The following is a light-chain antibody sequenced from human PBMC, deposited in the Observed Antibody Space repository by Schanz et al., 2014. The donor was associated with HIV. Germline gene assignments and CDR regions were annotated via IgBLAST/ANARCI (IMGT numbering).Light chain of an antibody. Sequence: DIQMTQSPSSLSASVGDRVTITCQASQDINNNLNWYQQKPGKAPKLLIYDASNLATGVPSTFSGSRSGTDFTFTISSLQPEDVATYFCQQTNTFLSLSFGRGTKVEIK. V-gene: IGKV1-33*01. CDR3: QQTNTFLSLS. J-gene: IGKJ4*01. CDR2: DAS. CDR1: QDINNN.